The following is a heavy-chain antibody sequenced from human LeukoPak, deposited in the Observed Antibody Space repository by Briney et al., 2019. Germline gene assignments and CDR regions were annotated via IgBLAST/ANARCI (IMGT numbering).Heavy chain of an antibody. Sequence: SETLSLTCTVSGGSISSYYWGWIRQPPGKGLEWIGSIFYSGNTYDNPSLKSRVTISVDTSKNQFSLKLNSVTAADTAVYYCARHRSKWLQSSFDYWGQGTLVTVSS. CDR1: GGSISSYY. CDR3: ARHRSKWLQSSFDY. CDR2: IFYSGNT. V-gene: IGHV4-39*01. J-gene: IGHJ4*02. D-gene: IGHD5-24*01.